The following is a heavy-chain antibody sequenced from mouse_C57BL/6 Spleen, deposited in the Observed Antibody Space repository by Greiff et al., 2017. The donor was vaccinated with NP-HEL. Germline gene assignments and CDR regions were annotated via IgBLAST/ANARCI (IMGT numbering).Heavy chain of an antibody. Sequence: EVHLVESGGGLVKPGGSLKLSCAASGFTFSDYGMHWVRQAPEKGLEWVAYISSGSSTIYYADTVKGRFTISRDNAENTLFLQMTSLRSEDTAMYYCASYGSSLYYAMDYWGQGTSVTVSS. J-gene: IGHJ4*01. D-gene: IGHD1-1*01. CDR2: ISSGSSTI. CDR3: ASYGSSLYYAMDY. V-gene: IGHV5-17*01. CDR1: GFTFSDYG.